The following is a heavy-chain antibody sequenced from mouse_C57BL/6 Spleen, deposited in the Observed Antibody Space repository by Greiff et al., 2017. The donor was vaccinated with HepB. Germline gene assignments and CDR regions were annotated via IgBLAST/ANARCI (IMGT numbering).Heavy chain of an antibody. Sequence: QVQLQQSGAELVRPGTSVKLSCKASGYTFTSYRMHWVKQRPGQGLEWIGVIDPSDSYTNYNQKFKGKATLTVDTSSSTAYMQLSSLTSEDSAVYYCAGGAYYAMDYWGQGTSVTVSS. CDR1: GYTFTSYR. V-gene: IGHV1-59*01. CDR2: IDPSDSYT. J-gene: IGHJ4*01. CDR3: AGGAYYAMDY.